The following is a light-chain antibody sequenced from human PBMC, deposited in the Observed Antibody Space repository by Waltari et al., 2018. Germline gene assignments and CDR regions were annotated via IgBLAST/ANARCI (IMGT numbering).Light chain of an antibody. Sequence: SSELTQAPAVSVALGQTVRITCQGDSLRSHYATCYPQKPGQAPVLVSYGKNNRPSGIPDRFSGSSSGNTASLTITGAQAEDEADYYCNSRDSSGNHLVFGGGTKLTVL. CDR3: NSRDSSGNHLV. CDR2: GKN. CDR1: SLRSHY. V-gene: IGLV3-19*01. J-gene: IGLJ2*01.